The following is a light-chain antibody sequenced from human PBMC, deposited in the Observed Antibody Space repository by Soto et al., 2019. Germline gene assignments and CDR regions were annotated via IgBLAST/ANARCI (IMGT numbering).Light chain of an antibody. CDR3: QQYRSWPRT. CDR2: GAT. CDR1: QNVLSD. Sequence: EILLTQSPATLSVSPGETATPSCRASQNVLSDLAWYQQKPGQAPRLLVYGATPRATDAPAKFRGRGSGTEFSLTISSLQSEDSATYDCQQYRSWPRTFGQGSKVEI. V-gene: IGKV3-15*01. J-gene: IGKJ1*01.